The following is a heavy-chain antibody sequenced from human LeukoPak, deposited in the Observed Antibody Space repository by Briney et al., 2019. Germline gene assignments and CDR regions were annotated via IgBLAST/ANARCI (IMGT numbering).Heavy chain of an antibody. CDR2: ISSSGSTI. CDR3: ARDLYYGSGSYYHDY. CDR1: GFTFSSYE. Sequence: GGSLRLSSAASGFTFSSYEMNWVRQAPGKGLEWVSYISSSGSTIYYADSVKGRFTISRDNAKNSLYLQMNSLRAEDTAVYYCARDLYYGSGSYYHDYWGQGTLVTVSS. V-gene: IGHV3-48*03. D-gene: IGHD3-10*01. J-gene: IGHJ4*02.